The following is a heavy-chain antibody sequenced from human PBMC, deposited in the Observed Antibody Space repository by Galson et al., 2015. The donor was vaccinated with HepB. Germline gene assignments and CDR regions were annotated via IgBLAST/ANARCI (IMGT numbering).Heavy chain of an antibody. CDR2: ISAYNGNT. CDR3: ANTTIYYDILTGYYHVNWFDP. CDR1: GYTFTSYG. D-gene: IGHD3-9*01. J-gene: IGHJ5*02. V-gene: IGHV1-18*04. Sequence: SVKVSCKASGYTFTSYGISWVRQAPGQGLEWMGWISAYNGNTNYAQKLQGRVTMTTDTSTSTAYMELRSLRSDDTAVYYCANTTIYYDILTGYYHVNWFDPWGQGTLVTVSS.